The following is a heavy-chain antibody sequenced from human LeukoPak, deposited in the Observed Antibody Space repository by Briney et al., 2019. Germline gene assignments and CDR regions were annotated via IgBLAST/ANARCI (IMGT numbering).Heavy chain of an antibody. J-gene: IGHJ4*02. CDR1: GFTVISNY. D-gene: IGHD3-16*01. Sequence: QSGGSLRLSCAASGFTVISNYMSWVRQAPGKGLEWVSLIYSDGSTYYADSVKGRFTISRDTSKNTLYLQMNNLRAEDTAVYYCARDLTSYDYVWDYWGQGTLVTVSS. V-gene: IGHV3-66*01. CDR3: ARDLTSYDYVWDY. CDR2: IYSDGST.